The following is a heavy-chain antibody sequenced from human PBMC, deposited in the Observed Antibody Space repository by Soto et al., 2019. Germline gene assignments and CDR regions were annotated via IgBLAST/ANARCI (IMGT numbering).Heavy chain of an antibody. CDR2: ISGSGGST. Sequence: EVQLLESGGGLVQPGGSLRLSCAASGFTFSSYAMSWVRQAPGKGLEWVSAISGSGGSTYYADSVKGRFTISRDNSKNTLYLQMKSLRAEDTAVYYCAKGGYCSGGSCPRGAFDIWGQGTMVTVSS. CDR3: AKGGYCSGGSCPRGAFDI. D-gene: IGHD2-15*01. CDR1: GFTFSSYA. V-gene: IGHV3-23*01. J-gene: IGHJ3*02.